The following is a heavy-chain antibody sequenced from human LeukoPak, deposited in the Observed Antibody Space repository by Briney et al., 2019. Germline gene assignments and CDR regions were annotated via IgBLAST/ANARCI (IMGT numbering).Heavy chain of an antibody. J-gene: IGHJ4*02. CDR3: ARDFSSTSCYLSY. D-gene: IGHD2-2*01. CDR1: GYTFTSYG. V-gene: IGHV1-18*01. CDR2: ISAYNVNT. Sequence: ASVKVSCKASGYTFTSYGISCGRQAPGQGLEWMGWISAYNVNTNYAQKLQGRVTMTTDTSTSTAYMELRSLRPGDTAVYYCARDFSSTSCYLSYGGQGTLVT.